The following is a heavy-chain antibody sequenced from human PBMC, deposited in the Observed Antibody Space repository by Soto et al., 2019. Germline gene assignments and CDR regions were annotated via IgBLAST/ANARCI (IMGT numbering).Heavy chain of an antibody. CDR1: GFKFSSYA. Sequence: RGSLRLSYEASGFKFSSYAMHWVRQAQGKGLEWVAVISYDGSNKYYADSVKGRFTISRDNSKNTLYLQMNSLRAEDTAVYYCARGPIAVAGDYYYYGMDVWGQGTTVTVSS. J-gene: IGHJ6*02. CDR2: ISYDGSNK. V-gene: IGHV3-30-3*01. D-gene: IGHD6-19*01. CDR3: ARGPIAVAGDYYYYGMDV.